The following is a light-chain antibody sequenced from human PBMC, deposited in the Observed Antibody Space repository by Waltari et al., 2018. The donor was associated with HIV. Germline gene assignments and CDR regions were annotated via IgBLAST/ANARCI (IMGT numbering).Light chain of an antibody. V-gene: IGLV1-44*01. Sequence: HSVLTQPPSASGTPGQRVTISCSGSSSNIASNTVNWYQQLPGTAPKLLIYANNQRPSGVPDRFSGSKSDTSASLAISGLQSEDEADFYCAAWDDSLNDWLFGGGTKLTVL. CDR3: AAWDDSLNDWL. CDR1: SSNIASNT. CDR2: ANN. J-gene: IGLJ3*02.